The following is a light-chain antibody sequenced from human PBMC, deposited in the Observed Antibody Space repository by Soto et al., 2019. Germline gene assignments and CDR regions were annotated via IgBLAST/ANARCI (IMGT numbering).Light chain of an antibody. CDR3: RSYECSINWV. CDR2: EVS. V-gene: IGLV2-8*01. J-gene: IGLJ3*02. CDR1: SSDVGAYNY. Sequence: QSALTQPPSASGSPGQSVTISCTGTSSDVGAYNYVSWYQQHPGTAPKLLIYEVSKRPSGVPDRFSGSKSGNTASLTVSGLQAEDEADYYCRSYECSINWVFGGGTKLTVL.